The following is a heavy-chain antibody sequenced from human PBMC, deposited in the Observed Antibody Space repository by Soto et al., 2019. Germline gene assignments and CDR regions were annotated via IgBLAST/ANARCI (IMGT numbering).Heavy chain of an antibody. CDR2: IYHSGST. D-gene: IGHD2-2*01. CDR3: AGGRIGTSRDY. V-gene: IGHV4-30-2*01. Sequence: QLQLQESGSGLVKPSQTLSLTCAVSGGSISSGGYSWSWIRQPPGKGLEWIGYIYHSGSTNYNPALKSRVTITVDRSKNKFSLKLSSVTAADTAVYYCAGGRIGTSRDYWGQGTLVTVSS. CDR1: GGSISSGGYS. J-gene: IGHJ4*02.